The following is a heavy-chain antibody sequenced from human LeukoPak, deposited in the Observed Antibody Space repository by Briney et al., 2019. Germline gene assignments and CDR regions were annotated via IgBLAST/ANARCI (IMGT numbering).Heavy chain of an antibody. CDR1: GFTFSSYW. CDR2: IKQDGSEK. Sequence: HPGGSLRLSCAASGFTFSSYWMSWVRQAPGKGLEWVANIKQDGSEKYYVDSVKGRFTISRDNAKNSLYLQMNSLRAEDTAVYYCAREGFWSGYYWTGYDYWGQGTLVTVSS. V-gene: IGHV3-7*01. D-gene: IGHD3-3*01. J-gene: IGHJ4*02. CDR3: AREGFWSGYYWTGYDY.